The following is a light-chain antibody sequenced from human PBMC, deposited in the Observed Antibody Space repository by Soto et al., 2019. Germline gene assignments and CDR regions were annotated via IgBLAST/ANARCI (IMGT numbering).Light chain of an antibody. CDR3: SSYATSPTDLV. CDR1: SSDVGGYNY. Sequence: HSALTQPPSASGSPGQSVTISCTGTSSDVGGYNYVSWYQQHPGKAPKLMIYEVSKRPSGVPDRFSGSKSGNTASLTVSGLQADDEADYYCSSYATSPTDLVFGGGTKLTVL. J-gene: IGLJ3*02. CDR2: EVS. V-gene: IGLV2-8*01.